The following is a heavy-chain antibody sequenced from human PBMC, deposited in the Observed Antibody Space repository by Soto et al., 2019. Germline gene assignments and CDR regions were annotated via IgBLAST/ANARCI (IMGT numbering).Heavy chain of an antibody. D-gene: IGHD2-15*01. J-gene: IGHJ4*02. CDR1: GFTFRTYW. CDR2: IRQDGRAK. CDR3: AREEGRGGGGNCKYYFDS. V-gene: IGHV3-7*01. Sequence: EVQLVESGGGLVQPGGSLRLSCAASGFTFRTYWMSWVRQAPGKGLEWVANIRQDGRAKYYVDSVKGRFTISRDNAENLLYLQMNSRRAEDTAVYYCAREEGRGGGGNCKYYFDSWGQGTLVTVSS.